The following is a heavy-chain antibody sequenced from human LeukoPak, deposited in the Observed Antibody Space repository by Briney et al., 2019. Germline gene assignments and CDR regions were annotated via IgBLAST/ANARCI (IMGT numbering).Heavy chain of an antibody. Sequence: GESLKISCKGSGYSFINYWIGWVRQMPGKGLELMGIINPGDSDIRYSPSFQGQVTISADKSINTAYLQWSSLKASDTAMYYCARQEKKSTIFGVVTPNNWCDPWGQGTLVTVSS. J-gene: IGHJ5*02. CDR2: INPGDSDI. D-gene: IGHD3-3*01. CDR1: GYSFINYW. CDR3: ARQEKKSTIFGVVTPNNWCDP. V-gene: IGHV5-51*01.